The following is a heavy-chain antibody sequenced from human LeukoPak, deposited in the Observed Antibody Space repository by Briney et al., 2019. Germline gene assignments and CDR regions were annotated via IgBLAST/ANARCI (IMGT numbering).Heavy chain of an antibody. V-gene: IGHV3-33*01. CDR2: MWYDGSNA. Sequence: GRCLRLSGAASGLAFRRYVMHWRRPGPGTGAGWVAVMWYDGSNAAYTASLRGRFTISSDNSENRLYLQMSTVTVEDTAVYYCAREHTIAATGTHWFAPWGPGTLVTVSS. CDR1: GLAFRRYV. CDR3: AREHTIAATGTHWFAP. D-gene: IGHD6-13*01. J-gene: IGHJ5*02.